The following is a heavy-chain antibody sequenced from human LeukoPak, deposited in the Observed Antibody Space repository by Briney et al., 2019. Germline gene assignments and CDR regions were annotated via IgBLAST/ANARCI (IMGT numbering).Heavy chain of an antibody. V-gene: IGHV6-1*01. CDR1: VDSVSSNSAA. CDR2: TYYRSKWYN. D-gene: IGHD6-19*01. CDR3: ASAIPLRSGWPFDD. Sequence: SQTLSLTCAISVDSVSSNSAAWNWIRQSPSRGLEWLGRTYYRSKWYNDYAVSVKSRITINSDTSKNQFSRQLNSVTPEDTAVYYCASAIPLRSGWPFDDWGQGTLVTVSS. J-gene: IGHJ4*02.